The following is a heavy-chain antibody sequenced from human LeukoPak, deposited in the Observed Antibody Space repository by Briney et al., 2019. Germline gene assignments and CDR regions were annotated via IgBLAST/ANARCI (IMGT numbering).Heavy chain of an antibody. J-gene: IGHJ4*02. D-gene: IGHD1-14*01. CDR2: ISPSGTT. Sequence: MPSETLSLTCAVYGGSFSDYYWSWIRQPPGKGLEWIGEISPSGTTNYKTSLKSRVIISKDTSKNQFSLRLTSVTAADTAVYYCTGDHYLALKSWGQGTLVTVSS. CDR3: TGDHYLALKS. V-gene: IGHV4-34*01. CDR1: GGSFSDYY.